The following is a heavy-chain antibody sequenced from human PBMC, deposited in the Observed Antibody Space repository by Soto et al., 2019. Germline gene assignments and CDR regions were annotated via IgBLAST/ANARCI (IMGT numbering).Heavy chain of an antibody. D-gene: IGHD2-2*01. J-gene: IGHJ4*02. CDR1: GHTFHSYA. CDR2: ISGSGGST. Sequence: EVQLLESGGGLVQPGGSLRLSCVASGHTFHSYAMSWVRQAPGKGLEWVSGISGSGGSTYYADSVRGRFTISRDHSEYTLYLLMNSLRAEDTAVYYCAKVSRGIGVVPAALNWGQGTRVTVSS. CDR3: AKVSRGIGVVPAALN. V-gene: IGHV3-23*01.